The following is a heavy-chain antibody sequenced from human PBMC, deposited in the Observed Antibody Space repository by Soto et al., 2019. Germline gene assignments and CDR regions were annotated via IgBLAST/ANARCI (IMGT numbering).Heavy chain of an antibody. CDR2: ISSDGATK. Sequence: GGSLRLSCTASGFAFRSHAVQWVRQAPGKGLEWVAVISSDGATKYVADSLKGRFTISRDNFESTMSLQMNNLRPEDTALYYCARSSVHIAAAGRLDLWGPGTLVTVSS. J-gene: IGHJ5*02. CDR1: GFAFRSHA. CDR3: ARSSVHIAAAGRLDL. V-gene: IGHV3-30*14. D-gene: IGHD6-13*01.